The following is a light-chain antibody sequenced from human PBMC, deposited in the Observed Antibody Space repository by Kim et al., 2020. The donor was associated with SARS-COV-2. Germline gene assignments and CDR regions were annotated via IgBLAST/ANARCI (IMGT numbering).Light chain of an antibody. V-gene: IGLV3-19*01. Sequence: SSELTQDPAVSVALGQTVRITCQGDSLRSYYATWYQQKPGQAPIVVIYGKNNRPSGIPDRFSGSSSGNTASLTITGTQAGDEADYYCNSRDNNDNVVFGGGTKVTVL. CDR3: NSRDNNDNVV. CDR1: SLRSYY. J-gene: IGLJ2*01. CDR2: GKN.